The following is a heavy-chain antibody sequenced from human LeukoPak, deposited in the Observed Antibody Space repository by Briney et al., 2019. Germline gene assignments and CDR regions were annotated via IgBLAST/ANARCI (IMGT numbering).Heavy chain of an antibody. CDR3: AREKYYYGSGND. CDR1: GYSISSGYF. Sequence: SETLSLTCTVSGYSISSGYFWGWVRQSPEKGLEWIATIHHSGTTYYNPSLKSRVTISVDTSKNQFSLKLSSVTAADTAVYYCAREKYYYGSGNDWGQGTLVTVSS. V-gene: IGHV4-38-2*02. CDR2: IHHSGTT. D-gene: IGHD3-10*01. J-gene: IGHJ4*02.